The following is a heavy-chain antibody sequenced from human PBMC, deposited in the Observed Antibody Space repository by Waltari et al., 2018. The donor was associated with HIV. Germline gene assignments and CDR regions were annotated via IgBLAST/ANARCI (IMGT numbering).Heavy chain of an antibody. CDR2: INEDGSKK. CDR1: RFPISSYW. Sequence: EFQLVDSGGGLVQPGGSLRISCAASRFPISSYWMRWVRQGPGKGLEWVAIINEDGSKKDYVDSVKGRFTISRDNARNSLYLQMNNLRRGDTAVYYCGRGGLRDYWGQGTLVTVSS. J-gene: IGHJ4*02. V-gene: IGHV3-7*01. CDR3: GRGGLRDY. D-gene: IGHD3-16*01.